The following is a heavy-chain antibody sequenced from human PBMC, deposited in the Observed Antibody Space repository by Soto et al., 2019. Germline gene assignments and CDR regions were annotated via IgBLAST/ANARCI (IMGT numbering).Heavy chain of an antibody. CDR3: ARQSPDFDY. CDR2: IYYSGST. J-gene: IGHJ4*02. Sequence: QVQLQESGPGLVKPSETLSLTCTVSGGSISSYYWSWIRQPPGKGLEWIGYIYYSGSTNYNPSLRXRXTXXVDTSKNQCSLKLSSVTAADTAVYYCARQSPDFDYWGQGTLVTVSS. CDR1: GGSISSYY. V-gene: IGHV4-59*08.